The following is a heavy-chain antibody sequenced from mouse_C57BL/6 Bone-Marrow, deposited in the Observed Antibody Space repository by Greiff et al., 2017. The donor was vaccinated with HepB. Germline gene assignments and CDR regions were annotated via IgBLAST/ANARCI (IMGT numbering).Heavy chain of an antibody. Sequence: EVMLVESGGDLVKPGGSLKLSCAASGFTFSSYGMSWVRQTPDKRLEWVATISSGGSYTYYPDSVKGRFTISRDNAKNTLYLQMSSLKSEDTAMYYCARGYYGLYYYAMDYWGQGTSVTVSS. CDR2: ISSGGSYT. D-gene: IGHD1-1*01. CDR1: GFTFSSYG. CDR3: ARGYYGLYYYAMDY. J-gene: IGHJ4*01. V-gene: IGHV5-6*01.